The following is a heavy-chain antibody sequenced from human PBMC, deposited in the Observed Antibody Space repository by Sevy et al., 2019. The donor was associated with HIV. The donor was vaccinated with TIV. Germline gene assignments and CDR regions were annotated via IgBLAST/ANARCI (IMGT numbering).Heavy chain of an antibody. Sequence: GGYLRLSCAASGFTFSYYDMNWVRQAPGKGLEWVSSISSGSSYIFYADSVKARFSISRDKAKNSLYLQMNSLRAEDTAVYYCASPLNYYDSPSAYWGHGTLVTVSS. CDR2: ISSGSSYI. CDR3: ASPLNYYDSPSAY. CDR1: GFTFSYYD. J-gene: IGHJ4*01. D-gene: IGHD3-22*01. V-gene: IGHV3-21*04.